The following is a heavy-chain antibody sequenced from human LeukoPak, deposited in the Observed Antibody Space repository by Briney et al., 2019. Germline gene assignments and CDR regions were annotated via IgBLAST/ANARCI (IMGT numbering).Heavy chain of an antibody. CDR3: AREARDCSSTSCYNWFDP. V-gene: IGHV4-59*12. CDR2: IYHSGST. CDR1: GGSISSYY. J-gene: IGHJ5*02. D-gene: IGHD2-2*01. Sequence: SETLSLTCTVSGGSISSYYWSWIRQPPGKGLEWIGYIYHSGSTYYNPSLKSRVTISVDRSKNQFSLKLSSVTAADTAVYYCAREARDCSSTSCYNWFDPWGQGTLVTVSS.